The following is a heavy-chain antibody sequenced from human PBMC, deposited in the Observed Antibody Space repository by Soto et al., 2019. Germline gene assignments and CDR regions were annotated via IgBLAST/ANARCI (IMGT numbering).Heavy chain of an antibody. D-gene: IGHD2-2*01. CDR2: INHSGRT. J-gene: IGHJ6*02. Sequence: PSETLSLTCAVYGGSFSGYFWPWVRQAPGKGLEWIGEINHSGRTNTNPSLKSRISTSVDTSKNQFSLRWSSVAAADTAFYYCARGPRCINTSCSNDFYHFGLDVWGQGTSVTVSS. V-gene: IGHV4-34*01. CDR3: ARGPRCINTSCSNDFYHFGLDV. CDR1: GGSFSGYF.